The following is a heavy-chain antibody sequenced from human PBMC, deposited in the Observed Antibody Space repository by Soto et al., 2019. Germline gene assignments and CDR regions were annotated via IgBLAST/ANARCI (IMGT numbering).Heavy chain of an antibody. CDR2: INPSGGST. Sequence: ASVKVSCKASGYTFSTYYMHWVRQAPGQGYEWMGIINPSGGSTTYAQKFQGRVTMTRDTSTTTVYMELSSLKSEDTAVYYCARDPYNVLMVNAPNLYGMDVWGQGTSVTVSS. CDR3: ARDPYNVLMVNAPNLYGMDV. CDR1: GYTFSTYY. V-gene: IGHV1-46*01. D-gene: IGHD2-8*01. J-gene: IGHJ6*02.